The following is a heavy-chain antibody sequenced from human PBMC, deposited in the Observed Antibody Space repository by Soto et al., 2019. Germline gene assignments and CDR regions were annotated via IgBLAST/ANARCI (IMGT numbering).Heavy chain of an antibody. CDR3: ARLPRSYCGGDCYSGNWFDP. V-gene: IGHV4-39*01. J-gene: IGHJ5*02. Sequence: LSRTGTGYGCSISSSSYYCGCMRQRAGKGGEWIGSIYYSGSTYYNPSLKSRVTISVDTSKNQFSLKLSSVTAADTAVYYCARLPRSYCGGDCYSGNWFDPWGQGTLVTVSS. CDR2: IYYSGST. D-gene: IGHD2-21*02. CDR1: GCSISSSSYY.